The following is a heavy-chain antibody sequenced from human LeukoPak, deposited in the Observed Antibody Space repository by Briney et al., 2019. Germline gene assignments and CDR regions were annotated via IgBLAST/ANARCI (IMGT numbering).Heavy chain of an antibody. CDR3: ARSSGYCSSLFYMHV. J-gene: IGHJ6*03. D-gene: IGHD2-21*01. Sequence: ASVKVSCKVSGYSLTELSMHWVRQAPGKGLEWMGGFDPEDGETIYTQKFQGRVTITADKSTSTAYMELSSLRSEDTAVYYCARSSGYCSSLFYMHVWGKGTTVTVSS. V-gene: IGHV1-24*01. CDR2: FDPEDGET. CDR1: GYSLTELS.